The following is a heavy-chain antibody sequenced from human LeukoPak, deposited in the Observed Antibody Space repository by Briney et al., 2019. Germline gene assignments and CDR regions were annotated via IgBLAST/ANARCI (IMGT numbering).Heavy chain of an antibody. CDR2: IWYDGSIK. CDR3: ARAVGPFDI. Sequence: GGSLRLSCAASGFTFSTYGMHWVRRAPGKGLEWVAVIWYDGSIKYYADSVKGRFTISRDNSKNTLYLQMNSLRAEDTAVYYCARAVGPFDIWGQGTIVIVSS. J-gene: IGHJ3*02. CDR1: GFTFSTYG. V-gene: IGHV3-33*01.